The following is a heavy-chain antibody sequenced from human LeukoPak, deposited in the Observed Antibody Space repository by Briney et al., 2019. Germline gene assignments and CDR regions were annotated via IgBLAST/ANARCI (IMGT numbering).Heavy chain of an antibody. CDR2: IRYDGRNK. D-gene: IGHD3-22*01. J-gene: IGHJ4*02. CDR3: AKEAFVKSGYYPLDY. V-gene: IGHV3-30*02. CDR1: GFSFSDYA. Sequence: GGSLRLSCAASGFSFSDYAMHWVRQAPGKGLEWLTFIRYDGRNKYYADSLKGRFTISRDDPKNTLYLQMNSLRAEDTAVYYCAKEAFVKSGYYPLDYWGQGTLVTVSS.